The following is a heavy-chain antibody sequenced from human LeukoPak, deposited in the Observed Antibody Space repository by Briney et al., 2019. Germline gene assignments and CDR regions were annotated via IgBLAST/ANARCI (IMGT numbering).Heavy chain of an antibody. CDR3: ARDSGGYSSGWSHSPSEFDY. CDR1: GFTFSSYS. Sequence: PGGSLRLSCAASGFTFSSYSMNWVRQAPGKGLEWVSSISSSSSYIYYADSVKGRFTISRDNAKNSLYLQMNSLRAEDTAVYYCARDSGGYSSGWSHSPSEFDYWGQGTLVTVSS. J-gene: IGHJ4*02. CDR2: ISSSSSYI. D-gene: IGHD6-19*01. V-gene: IGHV3-21*01.